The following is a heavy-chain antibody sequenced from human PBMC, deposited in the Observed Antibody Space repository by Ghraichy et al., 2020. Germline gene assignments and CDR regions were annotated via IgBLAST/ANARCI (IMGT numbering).Heavy chain of an antibody. CDR2: ISYDGSNK. CDR1: GFTFSSYA. CDR3: ARETILGYCTGGVCPNYYYYGMDV. J-gene: IGHJ6*02. Sequence: GGSLRLSCAASGFTFSSYAMHWVRQAPGKGLEWVAVISYDGSNKYYADSVKGRFTISRDNSKNTLYLQMNSLRAEDTAVYYCARETILGYCTGGVCPNYYYYGMDVWGQGTTVTVSS. D-gene: IGHD2-8*02. V-gene: IGHV3-30-3*01.